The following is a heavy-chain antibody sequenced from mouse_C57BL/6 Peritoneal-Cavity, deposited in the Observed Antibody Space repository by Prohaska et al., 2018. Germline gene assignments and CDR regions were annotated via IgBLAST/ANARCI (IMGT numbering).Heavy chain of an antibody. CDR2: IDPETGGT. CDR3: TRGGDGSSYGYFDV. J-gene: IGHJ1*03. D-gene: IGHD1-1*01. V-gene: IGHV1-15*01. CDR1: GYTFTDYE. Sequence: QVQLQQSGAELVRPGASVTLSCTASGYTFTDYEMPWVKQTPVHGLAWIGAIDPETGGTAYNQKFKGKAILTADKSSSTAYMELRSLTSEDSAVYYCTRGGDGSSYGYFDVWGTGTTVTVSS.